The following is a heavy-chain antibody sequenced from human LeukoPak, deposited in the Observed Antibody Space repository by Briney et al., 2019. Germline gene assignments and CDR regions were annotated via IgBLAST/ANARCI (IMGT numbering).Heavy chain of an antibody. CDR3: AKQAAGVGAGNFDY. CDR1: GFTFSSYG. V-gene: IGHV3-23*01. D-gene: IGHD1-26*01. Sequence: GGSLRLSFAASGFTFSSYGMSWVRPAPGKGLEWVSAISGSGGSTYYADSVKGRFTISRDNSKNTLYLQMDSLRAEDTAVYYCAKQAAGVGAGNFDYWGQGTLVTVSS. J-gene: IGHJ4*02. CDR2: ISGSGGST.